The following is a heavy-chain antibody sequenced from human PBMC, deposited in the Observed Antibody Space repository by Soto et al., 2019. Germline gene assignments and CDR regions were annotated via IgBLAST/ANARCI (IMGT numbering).Heavy chain of an antibody. V-gene: IGHV4-31*03. CDR2: VYYSGSS. CDR3: AKLSCTSSTCYFPGWLDP. J-gene: IGHJ5*02. CDR1: GDSISGGASF. Sequence: SETLSLTCTVSGDSISGGASFWSWIRQPPGKGLEWIANVYYSGSSYYNPSLKSRLTISVDTTKNQFSLQLKSMTAADTAVYYCAKLSCTSSTCYFPGWLDPWGQGTLVTVSS. D-gene: IGHD2-2*01.